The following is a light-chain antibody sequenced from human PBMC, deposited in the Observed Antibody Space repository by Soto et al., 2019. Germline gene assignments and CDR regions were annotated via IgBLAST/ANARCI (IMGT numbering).Light chain of an antibody. CDR3: QSYDSSKGVV. Sequence: NFMLTQPHSVLESPGKTVTISCTRSSGSIASNYVQWYQQRPGSAPTTVIYEDNQRPSGVPDRFSGSIDSSSNSASLTISGLKTEDEADYYCQSYDSSKGVVFGGGTKLTVL. J-gene: IGLJ2*01. CDR2: EDN. CDR1: SGSIASNY. V-gene: IGLV6-57*03.